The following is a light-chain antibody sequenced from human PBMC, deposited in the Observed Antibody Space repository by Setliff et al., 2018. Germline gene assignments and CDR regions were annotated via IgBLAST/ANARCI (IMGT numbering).Light chain of an antibody. V-gene: IGLV2-14*03. CDR3: ASYTSNFPVGLI. Sequence: ALTQPASVSGSPGQSITISCTGTRSDVGLFNHVSWYQQHPDKAPELIIFDVSKQPSGLSYGFSVSKSGNTASLTISGLQAEDEADYYCASYTSNFPVGLIFGGGTKVTV. CDR1: RSDVGLFNH. CDR2: DVS. J-gene: IGLJ2*01.